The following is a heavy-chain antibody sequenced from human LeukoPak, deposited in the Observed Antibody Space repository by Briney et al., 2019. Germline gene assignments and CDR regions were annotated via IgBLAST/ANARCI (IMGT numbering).Heavy chain of an antibody. CDR2: IYSGGSI. CDR3: ARGMYYYDTAGHYNRYYFDC. J-gene: IGHJ4*02. Sequence: PGGSLRLSCVASGFTFSSSAFHWVRQAPGKGLDWVAVIYSGGSIYYADSAKGRFTISRDNSKNTVFLQMNSLRAEDTAVCYCARGMYYYDTAGHYNRYYFDCWGQGTLVTVSS. D-gene: IGHD3-22*01. V-gene: IGHV3-66*01. CDR1: GFTFSSSA.